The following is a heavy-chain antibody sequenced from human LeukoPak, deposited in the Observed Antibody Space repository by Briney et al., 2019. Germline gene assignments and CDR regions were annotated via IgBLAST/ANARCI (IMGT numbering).Heavy chain of an antibody. V-gene: IGHV3-11*01. CDR3: ARDNYDSSGYFFDY. J-gene: IGHJ4*02. Sequence: GGSLRLSCAASGFTFSDCYMSWIRQAPGKGLEWVSYISSSGSTIYYADSVKGRFTISRDNAKNSLYLQMNSLRAEDTAVYYCARDNYDSSGYFFDYWGQGTLVTVSS. CDR2: ISSSGSTI. CDR1: GFTFSDCY. D-gene: IGHD3-22*01.